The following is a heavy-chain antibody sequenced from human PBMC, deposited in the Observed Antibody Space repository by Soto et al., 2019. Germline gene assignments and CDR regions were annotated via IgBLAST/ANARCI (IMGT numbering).Heavy chain of an antibody. J-gene: IGHJ4*02. CDR2: IVVGSGNT. CDR3: AAEGYYGSGSYPYYFDY. D-gene: IGHD3-10*01. V-gene: IGHV1-58*02. Sequence: ASVKVSCKASGFTFTSSAMQWVRQARGQRLEWIGWIVVGSGNTNYAQKFQERVTITRDMSTSTAYMELSSLRSEDTAVYYCAAEGYYGSGSYPYYFDYWGQGTLVTVSS. CDR1: GFTFTSSA.